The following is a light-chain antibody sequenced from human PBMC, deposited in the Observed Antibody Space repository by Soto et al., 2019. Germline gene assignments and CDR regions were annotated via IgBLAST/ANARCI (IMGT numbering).Light chain of an antibody. CDR2: STD. CDR1: TGAVTSGSY. CDR3: LLYDGDVQV. V-gene: IGLV7-43*01. J-gene: IGLJ2*01. Sequence: QAVVTQEPSLTVSPGGTVTLTCASSTGAVTSGSYPNWLQQKPGQAPRALIYSTDNRHSWTPARFSGSLLGGKAALTLSGVQPEDEAEYYCLLYDGDVQVFGGGTKLTVL.